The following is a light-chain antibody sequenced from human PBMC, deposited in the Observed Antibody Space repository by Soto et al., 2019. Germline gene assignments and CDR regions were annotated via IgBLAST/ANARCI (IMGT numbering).Light chain of an antibody. J-gene: IGKJ5*01. CDR1: QSISSSY. CDR2: GAS. V-gene: IGKV3D-20*02. Sequence: IVLTQSPGTLSLSPVQRATLSCRASQSISSSYLAWYQQKPGQAPRLLIYGASSRATGIPDRFSGSGSGTDFTLTISSLEPEDFAVYYCQQRTNWPVTFGQGTRLEI. CDR3: QQRTNWPVT.